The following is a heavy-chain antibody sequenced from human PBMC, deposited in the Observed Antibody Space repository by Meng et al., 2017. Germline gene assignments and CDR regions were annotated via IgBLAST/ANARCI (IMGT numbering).Heavy chain of an antibody. CDR2: IWYDGSNK. Sequence: LVVSGGGVFQPGRSLRLACAASGFPFSSYGMHWVRQAPGKGLEWVAVIWYDGSNKYYADSVKGRFTISRDNSKNTLYLQMNSLRAEDTAVYYCARDQSSGWPFDYWGQGTLVTVSS. CDR1: GFPFSSYG. V-gene: IGHV3-33*01. D-gene: IGHD6-19*01. CDR3: ARDQSSGWPFDY. J-gene: IGHJ4*02.